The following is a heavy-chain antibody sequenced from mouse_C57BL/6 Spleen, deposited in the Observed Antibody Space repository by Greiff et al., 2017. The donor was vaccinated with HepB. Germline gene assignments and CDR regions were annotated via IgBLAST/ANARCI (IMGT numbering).Heavy chain of an antibody. Sequence: VQLQQSVAELVRPGASVKLSCTASGFNINNTYMHWVKQRPEQGLEWIGRIDPANGNTNYAPKFQGKATITADTSSNTAYLQLSGLTSEDTAICYSARDSNYGFAYWGQGTLVTVSA. V-gene: IGHV14-3*01. CDR3: ARDSNYGFAY. CDR2: IDPANGNT. CDR1: GFNINNTY. J-gene: IGHJ3*01. D-gene: IGHD2-5*01.